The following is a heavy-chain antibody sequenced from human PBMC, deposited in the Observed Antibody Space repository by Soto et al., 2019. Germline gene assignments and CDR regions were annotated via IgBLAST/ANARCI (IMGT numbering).Heavy chain of an antibody. Sequence: SETLSLTCTVSGGSISSYYWSWIRQPPGKGLEWIGYIYYSGSTNYNPSLKSRVTISVDTSKNQFSLKLSSVTAADTAVYYCARPRRTGYCSSTSCLFSWFDPWGQGTLVTVSS. J-gene: IGHJ5*02. CDR2: IYYSGST. D-gene: IGHD2-2*03. V-gene: IGHV4-59*01. CDR3: ARPRRTGYCSSTSCLFSWFDP. CDR1: GGSISSYY.